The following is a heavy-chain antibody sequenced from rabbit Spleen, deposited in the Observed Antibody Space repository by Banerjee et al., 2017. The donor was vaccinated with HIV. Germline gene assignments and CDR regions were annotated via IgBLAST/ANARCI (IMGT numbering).Heavy chain of an antibody. D-gene: IGHD4-1*01. CDR2: IYAARGTT. CDR3: ARAIVPWLGLTRLDL. Sequence: ESSGGDLVKPGASLTLTCTAFGFDFSSNAMCWVRQAPGKGLEWIGIIYAARGTTDYASWVNGRFTISSDNAQSTVDLKMTSLTAADTATYFCARAIVPWLGLTRLDLWGQGPSSPS. CDR1: GFDFSSNA. V-gene: IGHV1S47*01. J-gene: IGHJ3*01.